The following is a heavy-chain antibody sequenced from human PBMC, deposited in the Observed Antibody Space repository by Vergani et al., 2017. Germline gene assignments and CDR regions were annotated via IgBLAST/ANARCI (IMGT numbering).Heavy chain of an antibody. Sequence: QVQLQESGPGLVRPSQTLSLNCTVSGGPISSGSYYWSWFRQPAGKGLEWIGRFYTGGGTSYNPSLKSRVTISVDTSKNQFSLQLSSVTAADTAVYYCARDPLYSTTWPFLLLDMDVWGQGTTVTVSS. V-gene: IGHV4-61*02. J-gene: IGHJ6*02. D-gene: IGHD6-13*01. CDR2: FYTGGGT. CDR1: GGPISSGSYY. CDR3: ARDPLYSTTWPFLLLDMDV.